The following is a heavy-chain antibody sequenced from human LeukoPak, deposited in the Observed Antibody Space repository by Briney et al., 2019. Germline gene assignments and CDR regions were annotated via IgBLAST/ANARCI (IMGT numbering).Heavy chain of an antibody. Sequence: ASVKVSCKASGYTFTNYGISWVRQAPGQGLEWMGWISTYNGYTNYAQKFQGRATMTTDTSTSTAYMGLRSLRSDDTAVYYCARADNNSWLDWFDPWGQGALVTVSS. CDR1: GYTFTNYG. CDR3: ARADNNSWLDWFDP. J-gene: IGHJ5*02. CDR2: ISTYNGYT. V-gene: IGHV1-18*01. D-gene: IGHD2/OR15-2a*01.